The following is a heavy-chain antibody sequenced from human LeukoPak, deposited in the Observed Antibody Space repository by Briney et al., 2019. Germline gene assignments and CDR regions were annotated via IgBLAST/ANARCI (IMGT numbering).Heavy chain of an antibody. J-gene: IGHJ4*02. V-gene: IGHV3-30*04. CDR1: GFAFSSYA. CDR3: ARDLSGSPFDS. D-gene: IGHD1-26*01. CDR2: ISFDGSNK. Sequence: PGRPLRLSCAASGFAFSSYAMHWVRQAPGKGLEWVTFISFDGSNKYYADSVKGRFTISRDNSKNTLYLQMYSLRPEDTAMYYCARDLSGSPFDSWGQGTLVTVSS.